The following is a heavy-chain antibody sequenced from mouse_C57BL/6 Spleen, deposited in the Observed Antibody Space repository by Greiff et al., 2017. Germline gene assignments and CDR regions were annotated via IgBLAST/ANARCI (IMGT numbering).Heavy chain of an antibody. D-gene: IGHD2-1*01. V-gene: IGHV1-15*01. CDR2: IDPETGGT. J-gene: IGHJ2*01. CDR1: GYTFTDYE. Sequence: QVQLQQSGAELVRPGASVTLSCKASGYTFTDYEMHWVKQTPVHGLEWIGAIDPETGGTAYNQKFKGKDILTADKSSSTAYMELRSLTSEDSAVYYCTREYYGNYFDYWGQGTTLTVSS. CDR3: TREYYGNYFDY.